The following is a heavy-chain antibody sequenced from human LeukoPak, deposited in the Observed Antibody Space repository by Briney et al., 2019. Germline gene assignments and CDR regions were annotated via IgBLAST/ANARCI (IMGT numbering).Heavy chain of an antibody. Sequence: GESLKISCKGSGYSFPSYWIVWVRQMPGKGLECMGIIYPGDSDTRYRPSFQGQVTISADKSISTAYLQWSGLKTSDTAMYYCATTTTRGIPHYFDYWGQGTLVTVSS. CDR3: ATTTTRGIPHYFDY. D-gene: IGHD1-1*01. J-gene: IGHJ4*02. CDR1: GYSFPSYW. CDR2: IYPGDSDT. V-gene: IGHV5-51*01.